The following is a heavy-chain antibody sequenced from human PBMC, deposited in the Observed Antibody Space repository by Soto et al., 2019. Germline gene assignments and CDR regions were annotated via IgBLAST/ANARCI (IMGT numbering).Heavy chain of an antibody. CDR2: IKSKIHGGKT. V-gene: IGHV3-15*05. D-gene: IGHD1-26*01. J-gene: IGHJ4*02. CDR1: VFNFSNGW. CDR3: STDEWE. Sequence: ELQLVESGGGLVKPGGSLRLSCAASVFNFSNGWMSWVRQAPGKGLEWVGRIKSKIHGGKTDYVAHVKGRFTISIDDSNDALYLEMHSLQTDDTGVYYCSTDEWEWGQGTLVTVSS.